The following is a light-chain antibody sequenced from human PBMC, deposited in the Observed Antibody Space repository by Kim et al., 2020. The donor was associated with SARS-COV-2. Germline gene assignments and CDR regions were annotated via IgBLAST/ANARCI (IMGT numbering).Light chain of an antibody. CDR1: KSKIGSNT. CDR2: SNN. J-gene: IGLJ3*02. CDR3: ATWDDSLNGWV. V-gene: IGLV1-44*01. Sequence: GQRVSISCSGSKSKIGSNTVSWCQQIRGTAPILLIYSNNQRPSGVPYRFSGSKSGTAASLAIRGIQSEDEADYYCATWDDSLNGWVCGGGTQLTVL.